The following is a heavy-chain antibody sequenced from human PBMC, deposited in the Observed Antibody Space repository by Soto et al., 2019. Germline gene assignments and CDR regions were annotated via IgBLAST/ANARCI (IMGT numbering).Heavy chain of an antibody. CDR1: GDSVRNRNYY. J-gene: IGHJ3*02. V-gene: IGHV4-39*01. D-gene: IGHD6-13*01. Sequence: SETLSLTCIVSGDSVRNRNYYWAWIRIRQPPGKGPEWIGNIYLSGSTYYNPSLESRVTISLDPSKNGFSLNLTSVTAADTAVYYCATWYENGFDIWGHGTMVTVSS. CDR3: ATWYENGFDI. CDR2: IYLSGST.